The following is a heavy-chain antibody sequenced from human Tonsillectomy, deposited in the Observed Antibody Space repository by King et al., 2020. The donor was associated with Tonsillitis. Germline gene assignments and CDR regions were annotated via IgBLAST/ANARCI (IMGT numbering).Heavy chain of an antibody. V-gene: IGHV4-38-2*02. CDR2: IYHSGST. CDR3: ARAEGFSSTSLHRYNWFDP. Sequence: VQLQESGPGLVKPSETLSLTCTVSGYFISSGYYWGWIRQPPGKGLEWIGSIYHSGSTYYNPSLKSRVTISVDSSKNQFSLKLSSVTAADTAVYYCARAEGFSSTSLHRYNWFDPWGQGTLVTVSS. D-gene: IGHD2-2*01. CDR1: GYFISSGYY. J-gene: IGHJ5*02.